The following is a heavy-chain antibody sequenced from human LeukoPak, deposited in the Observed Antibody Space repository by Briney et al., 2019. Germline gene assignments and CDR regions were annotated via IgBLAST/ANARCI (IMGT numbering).Heavy chain of an antibody. Sequence: ASVKVSCKASGGTFSSYAISWVRQAPGQGLEWMGGIIPIFGTANYAQQFQGRVTITADESTSTAYMELSSLRSEDTAVYYCASSPYHSYSSFMLEGKGSPLFFDYWGQGTLVTVSS. CDR3: ASSPYHSYSSFMLEGKGSPLFFDY. CDR1: GGTFSSYA. CDR2: IIPIFGTA. J-gene: IGHJ4*02. D-gene: IGHD6-6*01. V-gene: IGHV1-69*01.